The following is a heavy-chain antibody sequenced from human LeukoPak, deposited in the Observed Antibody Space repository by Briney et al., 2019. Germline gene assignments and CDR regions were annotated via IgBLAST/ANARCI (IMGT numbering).Heavy chain of an antibody. CDR3: ARGGAARPDF. CDR2: IKADGGEK. V-gene: IGHV3-7*01. CDR1: GFTFSSYS. J-gene: IGHJ4*02. Sequence: GGSLRLSCAASGFTFSSYSMNWVRQAPGKGLEWVAKIKADGGEKDHVASVRGRFTISRDNAKNSLYLQMNSLRVEDTAVYYCARGGAARPDFWGQGTLVTVSS. D-gene: IGHD6-6*01.